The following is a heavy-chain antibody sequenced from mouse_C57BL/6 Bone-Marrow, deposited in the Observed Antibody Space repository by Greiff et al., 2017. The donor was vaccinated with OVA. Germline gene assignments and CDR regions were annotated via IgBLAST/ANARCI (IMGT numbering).Heavy chain of an antibody. D-gene: IGHD1-1*01. Sequence: VQLQQSGAELARPGASVKLSCKASGYTFTSYGISWVKQRTGQGLEWIGEIYPRSGNTYYNEKFKGKATLTADKSSSTAYMELRSLTSEDSAVYYCARGGSSPAWFAYWGQGTLVTVSA. V-gene: IGHV1-81*01. CDR3: ARGGSSPAWFAY. J-gene: IGHJ3*01. CDR2: IYPRSGNT. CDR1: GYTFTSYG.